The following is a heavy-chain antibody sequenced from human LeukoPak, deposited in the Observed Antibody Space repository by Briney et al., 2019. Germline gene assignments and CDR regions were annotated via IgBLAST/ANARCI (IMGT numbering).Heavy chain of an antibody. CDR1: GGSLSSYY. J-gene: IGHJ4*02. D-gene: IGHD3-3*01. Sequence: SETLSLTCTVSGGSLSSYYWSWIRQPPGKGLEWIGYIYYSGSTNYNPSLKSRVTISVDTSKNQFSLKLSSVTAADTAVYYCARGVYDFWSGYSTFDYWGQGTLVTVSS. CDR2: IYYSGST. CDR3: ARGVYDFWSGYSTFDY. V-gene: IGHV4-59*01.